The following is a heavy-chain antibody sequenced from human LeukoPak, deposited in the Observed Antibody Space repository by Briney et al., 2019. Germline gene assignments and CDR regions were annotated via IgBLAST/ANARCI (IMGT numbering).Heavy chain of an antibody. J-gene: IGHJ6*02. D-gene: IGHD2-15*01. CDR3: ARADCSGGSCYSYYYYGMDV. V-gene: IGHV1-8*01. Sequence: GPVKVSCKASGYTFTNYAINWVRQATGQGLEWMGWMNPNSGDTGYAQKFQGRVTMTRNASIVTAYMELSSLRSEDTAVYYCARADCSGGSCYSYYYYGMDVWGQGTTVTVSS. CDR1: GYTFTNYA. CDR2: MNPNSGDT.